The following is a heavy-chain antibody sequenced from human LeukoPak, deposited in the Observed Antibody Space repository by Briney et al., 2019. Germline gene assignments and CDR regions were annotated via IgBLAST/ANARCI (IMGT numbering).Heavy chain of an antibody. Sequence: GGSLRLSCAASGFTFSSYGMHWVRQAPGKGLEWVAVISYDGSNKYYADSVKGRFTISRDNSKNTLYLQMNSLRAEDTAVYYCAKEYYDILTGLYYGMDVRGKGTTVTVSS. CDR1: GFTFSSYG. CDR3: AKEYYDILTGLYYGMDV. V-gene: IGHV3-30*18. D-gene: IGHD3-9*01. CDR2: ISYDGSNK. J-gene: IGHJ6*04.